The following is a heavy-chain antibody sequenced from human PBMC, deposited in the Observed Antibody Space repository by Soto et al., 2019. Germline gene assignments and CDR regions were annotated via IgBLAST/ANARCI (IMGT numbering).Heavy chain of an antibody. CDR3: AREVVGAIGDAFDI. D-gene: IGHD1-26*01. Sequence: ASVKVSCKASGYTFTGYYMHWVRQAPGQGLEWMGWINPNSGGTNYAQKFQGWVTMTRDTSISTAYMELSRLRSDDTAAYYCAREVVGAIGDAFDIWGQGTMVTVSS. J-gene: IGHJ3*02. V-gene: IGHV1-2*04. CDR1: GYTFTGYY. CDR2: INPNSGGT.